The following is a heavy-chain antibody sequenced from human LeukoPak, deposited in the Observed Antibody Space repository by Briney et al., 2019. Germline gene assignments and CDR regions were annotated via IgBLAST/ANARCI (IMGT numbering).Heavy chain of an antibody. CDR1: GFTFSSYS. CDR2: ISSSSSYI. CDR3: ARAGPLLRYFDWWSTNWFDP. J-gene: IGHJ5*02. Sequence: PGGSLRLSCAASGFTFSSYSMNWVRQAPGKGLEWVSSISSSSSYIYHADSVKGRFTISRDNAKNSLYLQMNSLRAEDTAVYYCARAGPLLRYFDWWSTNWFDPWGQGTLVTVSS. D-gene: IGHD3-9*01. V-gene: IGHV3-21*01.